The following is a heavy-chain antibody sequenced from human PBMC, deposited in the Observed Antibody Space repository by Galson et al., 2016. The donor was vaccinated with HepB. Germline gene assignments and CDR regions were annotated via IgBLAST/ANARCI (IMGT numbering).Heavy chain of an antibody. CDR1: GGSISTYY. CDR2: IHCTGNT. Sequence: ETLSLTCGVSGGSISTYYWSWIRQPPGKGLEWIGYIHCTGNTNYNPSLKSRVALSLDTSSNQISLKLTSMTAADTAVYYCVAGTAPRPGYWGQGILVTVSS. D-gene: IGHD6-6*01. CDR3: VAGTAPRPGY. J-gene: IGHJ4*02. V-gene: IGHV4-59*01.